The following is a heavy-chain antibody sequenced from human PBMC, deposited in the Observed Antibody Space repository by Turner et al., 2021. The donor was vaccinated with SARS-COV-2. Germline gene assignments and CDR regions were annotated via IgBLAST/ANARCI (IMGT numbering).Heavy chain of an antibody. CDR1: GFTFSNYG. CDR3: VKGGSGWSMEFDY. D-gene: IGHD6-19*01. J-gene: IGHJ4*01. Sequence: QVQLVESGGGVVQPGRSLRLSCAASGFTFSNYGMFWVRQAPGKGLEWVARISYDGSNKHYADSVKGRFTIARDNSKNTLFLQMYSLRAEDTAVYYCVKGGSGWSMEFDYWGHGTLVTVSS. CDR2: ISYDGSNK. V-gene: IGHV3-30*18.